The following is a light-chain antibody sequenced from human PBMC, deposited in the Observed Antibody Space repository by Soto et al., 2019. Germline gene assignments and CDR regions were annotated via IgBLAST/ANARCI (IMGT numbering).Light chain of an antibody. V-gene: IGKV3-20*01. CDR1: QSVDSNN. J-gene: IGKJ5*01. CDR2: DAS. CDR3: QQYANSIT. Sequence: EIGLTQSRGTQSLSPGETATRSCRASQSVDSNNLAWYHQKPGLTPRLLIYDASSRATGIPDRFSGSGSGTDFTLTISRLEPEDFAVYYCQQYANSITFGQGTRLEIE.